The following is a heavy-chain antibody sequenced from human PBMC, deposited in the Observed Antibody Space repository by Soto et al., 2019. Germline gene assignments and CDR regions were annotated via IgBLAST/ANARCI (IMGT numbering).Heavy chain of an antibody. J-gene: IGHJ6*02. Sequence: PSETLSLTCTVSGGSISSAVYYWCWIRQHPGKGLEWIGYIYYSGSTYYNPSLKSRVTISVDTSKNQFSLKLSSVTATDTAVYYCATRYCSGASCYLSHYYYGMDVWGQGTTVTVS. CDR3: ATRYCSGASCYLSHYYYGMDV. V-gene: IGHV4-31*03. CDR1: GGSISSAVYY. D-gene: IGHD2-15*01. CDR2: IYYSGST.